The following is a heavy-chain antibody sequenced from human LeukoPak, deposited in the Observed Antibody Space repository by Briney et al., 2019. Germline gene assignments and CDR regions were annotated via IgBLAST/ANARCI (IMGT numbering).Heavy chain of an antibody. CDR1: GGSVSSGSYY. CDR3: ARVDVDTAMVDY. J-gene: IGHJ4*02. CDR2: IYYSGST. V-gene: IGHV4-61*01. Sequence: SETLSLTCTVSGGSVSSGSYYWSWIRQPPGTGLEWIGYIYYSGSTNYNPSLKSRVTISVDTSKNQFSLKLSSVTAADTAVYYCARVDVDTAMVDYWGQGTLVTVSS. D-gene: IGHD5-18*01.